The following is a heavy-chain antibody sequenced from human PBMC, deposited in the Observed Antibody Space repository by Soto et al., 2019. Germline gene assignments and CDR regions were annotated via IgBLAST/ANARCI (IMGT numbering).Heavy chain of an antibody. J-gene: IGHJ4*02. V-gene: IGHV1-69*02. CDR2: IIPIVTVT. D-gene: IGHD6-13*01. CDR3: AANRGHASSWYLDY. Sequence: QVQLVQSGAEVKKPGSSVKVFCKASGGTFSTYTITWVRQAPGQGLEWLGRIIPIVTVTNYAQNFQGRVTISADKATSTAYMELNSLTSDDTAVYFCAANRGHASSWYLDYWGQGSLITVSS. CDR1: GGTFSTYT.